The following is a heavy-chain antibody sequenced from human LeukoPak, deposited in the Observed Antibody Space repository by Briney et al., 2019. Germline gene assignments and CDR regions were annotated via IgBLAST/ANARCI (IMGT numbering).Heavy chain of an antibody. V-gene: IGHV3-21*01. D-gene: IGHD5-18*01. J-gene: IGHJ4*02. CDR1: GFTFSSYS. CDR3: ARGPVDTAMVIGYYFDY. CDR2: ISSSSSYI. Sequence: PGGSLRLSCAASGFTFSSYSMNWVRQAPGKGLEWVSSISSSSSYIYYADSVKGRFTNSRDNAKNSLYLQMNSLKAEDTAVYYCARGPVDTAMVIGYYFDYWGQGTLVTVSS.